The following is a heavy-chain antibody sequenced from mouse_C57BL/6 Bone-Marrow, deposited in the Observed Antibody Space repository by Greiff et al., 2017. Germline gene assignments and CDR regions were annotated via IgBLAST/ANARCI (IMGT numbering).Heavy chain of an antibody. CDR2: IYPRSGNT. Sequence: QVQLQQSGAELARPGASVKLSCKASGYTFTSYGISWVKQRTGQGLEWIGEIYPRSGNTYYNEKFKGKATLTADKSSSTACMELRSLTSEDSAVYFCARSGLLRPRDYWGQGTSVTVSS. CDR3: ARSGLLRPRDY. D-gene: IGHD1-2*01. CDR1: GYTFTSYG. V-gene: IGHV1-81*01. J-gene: IGHJ4*01.